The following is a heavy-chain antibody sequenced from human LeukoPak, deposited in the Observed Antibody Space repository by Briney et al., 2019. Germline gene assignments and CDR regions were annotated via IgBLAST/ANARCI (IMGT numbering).Heavy chain of an antibody. CDR3: YGANAEH. CDR2: TNTDGSST. J-gene: IGHJ1*01. Sequence: PGGSLRLSCAASGFTFSSYWMHWVRQALGKGLVWVSGTNTDGSSTMYADSVKGRLTIARDNAKNTLYLQMNSLRAEDTAVYYCYGANAEHWGQGTLVTVSS. V-gene: IGHV3-74*03. CDR1: GFTFSSYW. D-gene: IGHD4-23*01.